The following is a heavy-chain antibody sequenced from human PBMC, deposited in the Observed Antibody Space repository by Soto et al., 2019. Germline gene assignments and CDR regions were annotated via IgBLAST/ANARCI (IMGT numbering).Heavy chain of an antibody. Sequence: QVQLVESGGGVVQPGRSLTLSCVVSGVTFRTYGIHWVRQAPGKGLERVAVISYDGDYKSYADSVKGRFSISRDNSKNTVYLQLTSLGAEDTALYYCAKSDRGVFGVVMSPALDPLDVWGQGTMVAVSS. V-gene: IGHV3-30*18. D-gene: IGHD3-3*01. CDR3: AKSDRGVFGVVMSPALDPLDV. CDR1: GVTFRTYG. CDR2: ISYDGDYK. J-gene: IGHJ3*01.